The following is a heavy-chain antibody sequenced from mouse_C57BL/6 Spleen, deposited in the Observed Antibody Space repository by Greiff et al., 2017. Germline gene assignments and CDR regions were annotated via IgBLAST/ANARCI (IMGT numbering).Heavy chain of an antibody. CDR1: GYTFTSYW. CDR2: IDPSDSYT. V-gene: IGHV1-50*01. J-gene: IGHJ2*01. D-gene: IGHD1-1*01. Sequence: VQLQQSGAELVKPGASVKLSCKASGYTFTSYWMQWVKQRPGQGLEWIGEIDPSDSYTNYNQKFKGKATLTVDTSSSTAYMQRSSLTSEDSAVYYCARRTTVVAEDDWGKGTTLTVA. CDR3: ARRTTVVAEDD.